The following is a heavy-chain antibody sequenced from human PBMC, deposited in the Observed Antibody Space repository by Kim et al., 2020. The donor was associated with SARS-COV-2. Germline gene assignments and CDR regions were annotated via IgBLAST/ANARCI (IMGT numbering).Heavy chain of an antibody. V-gene: IGHV3-7*01. D-gene: IGHD1-1*01. J-gene: IGHJ3*02. CDR3: AGDTGTTSWAFDI. Sequence: VASVKGRFNTPTDNAKNCLYVQVNSLRAEDTAVYYCAGDTGTTSWAFDIWGQGTMVTVSS.